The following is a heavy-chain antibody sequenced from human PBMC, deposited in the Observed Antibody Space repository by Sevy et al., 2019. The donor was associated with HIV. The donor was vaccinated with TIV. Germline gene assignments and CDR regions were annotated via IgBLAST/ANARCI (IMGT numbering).Heavy chain of an antibody. CDR3: ARDSYYWFDP. CDR2: IYYSGST. Sequence: SETLSLTCTVSGGSVSSGSYYWSWIRQPPGKGLEWIGYIYYSGSTNYNPSLKSRVTISVDTSKNQFPLKLGSVTAAETAVYYCARDSYYWFDPWGQGTLVTVSS. CDR1: GGSVSSGSYY. D-gene: IGHD2-21*01. V-gene: IGHV4-61*01. J-gene: IGHJ5*02.